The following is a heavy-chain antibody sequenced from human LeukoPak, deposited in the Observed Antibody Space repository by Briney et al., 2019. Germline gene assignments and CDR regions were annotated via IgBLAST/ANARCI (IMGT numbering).Heavy chain of an antibody. D-gene: IGHD6-13*01. CDR3: ATSLAAAGSYYSYGMDV. V-gene: IGHV4-59*01. Sequence: SGTVSLTCTVSGGSISSYYWSWIRQPPGKGLEWIGYIYYYESANYILPLKSRVTISVDTSKNQFSLKLSSVTAADTAVYYCATSLAAAGSYYSYGMDVWGQGTTVT. J-gene: IGHJ6*02. CDR2: IYYYESA. CDR1: GGSISSYY.